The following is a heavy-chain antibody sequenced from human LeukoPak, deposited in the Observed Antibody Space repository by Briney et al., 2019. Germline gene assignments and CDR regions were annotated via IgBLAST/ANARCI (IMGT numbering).Heavy chain of an antibody. CDR3: ARDYCSGTSCYLGYFDY. V-gene: IGHV1-18*01. J-gene: IGHJ4*02. CDR2: ISGCNGNT. D-gene: IGHD2-15*01. CDR1: GYTFTNYG. Sequence: ASVKVSCKTSGYTFTNYGISWVRQVPGQGLEWMGWISGCNGNTKFAQTLQGRVTMTTDTSTRTAYMELRSLRSDDTAVYYCARDYCSGTSCYLGYFDYWGQGTLVTVSS.